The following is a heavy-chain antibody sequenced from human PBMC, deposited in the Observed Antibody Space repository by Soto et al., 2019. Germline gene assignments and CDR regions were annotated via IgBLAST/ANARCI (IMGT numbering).Heavy chain of an antibody. CDR1: GGSISSYY. D-gene: IGHD4-4*01. CDR2: INHSGST. J-gene: IGHJ6*02. CDR3: ARSATVTRAGGDYYYGMDV. Sequence: SETLALTCTVSGGSISSYYWSWIRQPPGKGLEWIGEINHSGSTNYNPSLKSRVTISVDTSKNQFSLKLSSVTAADTAVYYCARSATVTRAGGDYYYGMDVWGQGTTVTVSS. V-gene: IGHV4-34*01.